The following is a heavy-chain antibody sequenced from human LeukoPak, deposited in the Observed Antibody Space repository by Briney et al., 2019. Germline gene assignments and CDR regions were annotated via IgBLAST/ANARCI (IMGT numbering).Heavy chain of an antibody. CDR1: GFTFSSYS. CDR2: ISSSNSYI. J-gene: IGHJ5*02. V-gene: IGHV3-21*01. Sequence: AGGSLRLSCAASGFTFSSYSMNWVRQAPGKGLEWVSSISSSNSYIYYADSVKGRFTISRDNAKNSLYLQMNSLRAEDTAVYYCARGPIVGPTKGFDPWGQGTLVTVSS. D-gene: IGHD1-26*01. CDR3: ARGPIVGPTKGFDP.